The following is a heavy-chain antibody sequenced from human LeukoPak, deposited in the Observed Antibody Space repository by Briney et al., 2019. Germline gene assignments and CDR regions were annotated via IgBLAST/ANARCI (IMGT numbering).Heavy chain of an antibody. CDR1: GGSFSGYY. Sequence: PSETLSLTCAVYGGSFSGYYWSWIRQPPGKGLEWIGEINHSGSTNYNPSLKSRVTISVDTSKNQFSLKLSPVTAADTAVYYCARALRWLTYNWFDPWGQGTLVTVSS. V-gene: IGHV4-34*01. D-gene: IGHD6-19*01. CDR2: INHSGST. CDR3: ARALRWLTYNWFDP. J-gene: IGHJ5*02.